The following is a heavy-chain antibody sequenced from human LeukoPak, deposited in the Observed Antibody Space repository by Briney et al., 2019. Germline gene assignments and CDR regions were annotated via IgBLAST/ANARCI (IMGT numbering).Heavy chain of an antibody. V-gene: IGHV3-21*01. Sequence: GGSLRLSCAASGFTFSSYSMNWVRQAPGKGLEWVSSISSSSSYIYYADSVKGRFTISRDNAKNSLYLQMNSLRAEDTAVYYCARDEVRYFAGYYLDYWGQGTLVTVSS. D-gene: IGHD3-9*01. CDR2: ISSSSSYI. J-gene: IGHJ4*02. CDR1: GFTFSSYS. CDR3: ARDEVRYFAGYYLDY.